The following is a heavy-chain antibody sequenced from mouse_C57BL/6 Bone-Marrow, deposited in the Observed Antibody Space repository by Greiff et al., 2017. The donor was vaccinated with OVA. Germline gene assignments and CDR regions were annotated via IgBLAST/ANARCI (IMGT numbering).Heavy chain of an antibody. CDR1: GYSFTDYN. V-gene: IGHV1-39*01. D-gene: IGHD1-1*01. CDR2: INPNYGTT. J-gene: IGHJ2*01. CDR3: ERGNYYGSSYYFDY. Sequence: EVQLQQSGPELVKPGASVKISCMASGYSFTDYNMNWVKQSNGKSLEWVGVINPNYGTTSYNQKFKGKATLTVAQSSSTAYIQLNSLTTEDSAVYYSERGNYYGSSYYFDYWGQGTTLTVSS.